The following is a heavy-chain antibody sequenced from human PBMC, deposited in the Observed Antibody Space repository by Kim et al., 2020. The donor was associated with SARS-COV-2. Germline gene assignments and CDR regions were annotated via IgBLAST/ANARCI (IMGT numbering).Heavy chain of an antibody. V-gene: IGHV4-61*02. Sequence: SETLSLTCTVSGGSISSGSYYWSWIRQPAGKGLEWIGRIYTSGSTNYNPSLKSRVTISVDTSKNQFSLKLSSVTAADTAVYYCARELGITMVRGVIPNHLRYSFDYWGQGTLVTVSS. J-gene: IGHJ4*02. CDR2: IYTSGST. CDR1: GGSISSGSYY. D-gene: IGHD3-10*01. CDR3: ARELGITMVRGVIPNHLRYSFDY.